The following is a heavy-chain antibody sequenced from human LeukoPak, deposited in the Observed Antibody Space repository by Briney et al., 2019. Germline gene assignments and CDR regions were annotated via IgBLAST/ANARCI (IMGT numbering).Heavy chain of an antibody. D-gene: IGHD5-24*01. CDR1: GFIFSSYE. CDR2: IKQEGSER. CDR3: ARSESTMTTWSMDH. Sequence: GGSLRLSCAASGFIFSSYEMNWVRQAPGKGLEWVAYIKQEGSERYYGDSVEGRFTISRDNARNSVYLQMNSLRAEDTATYYCARSESTMTTWSMDHWGQGILVTVSS. J-gene: IGHJ4*02. V-gene: IGHV3-7*01.